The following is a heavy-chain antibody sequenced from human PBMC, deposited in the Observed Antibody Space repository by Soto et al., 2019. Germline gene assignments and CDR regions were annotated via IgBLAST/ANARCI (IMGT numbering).Heavy chain of an antibody. CDR1: GGSISSYY. CDR3: ARVEMATIQFDY. Sequence: SETLSLTCTVSGGSISSYYWSWTRQPPGKGLEWIGYIYYSGSTNYNPSLKSRVTISVDTSKNQFSLKLSSVTAADTAVYYCARVEMATIQFDYWGQGTLVTVSS. V-gene: IGHV4-59*01. CDR2: IYYSGST. D-gene: IGHD5-12*01. J-gene: IGHJ4*02.